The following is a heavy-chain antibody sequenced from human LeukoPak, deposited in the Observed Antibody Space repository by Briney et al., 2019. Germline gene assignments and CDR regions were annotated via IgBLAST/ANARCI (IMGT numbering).Heavy chain of an antibody. CDR2: INPNSGGT. Sequence: ASVKVSCKASGYTFTGYYMHWVRQAPGQGLEWMGWINPNSGGTNYAQKFQGRVTMTRDTSISTAYMELSRLRSDDTAVYYCARDGMEWLQPQYYYYYMDVWGKGTTVTVSS. J-gene: IGHJ6*03. CDR1: GYTFTGYY. CDR3: ARDGMEWLQPQYYYYYMDV. V-gene: IGHV1-2*02. D-gene: IGHD3-3*01.